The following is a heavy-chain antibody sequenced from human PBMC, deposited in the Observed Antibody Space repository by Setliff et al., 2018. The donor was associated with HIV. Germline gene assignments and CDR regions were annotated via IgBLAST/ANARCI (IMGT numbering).Heavy chain of an antibody. Sequence: SETMSLTCTVSGASITNGSYYWSWIRQPAGKGLEWTGRLYASGSTNYIPSLKSRVTISVDMSKNQFSLRLTSVTAADTAVYYCARDRGPLDYWGQGTLVTVSS. CDR2: LYASGST. D-gene: IGHD2-15*01. J-gene: IGHJ4*02. V-gene: IGHV4-61*02. CDR1: GASITNGSYY. CDR3: ARDRGPLDY.